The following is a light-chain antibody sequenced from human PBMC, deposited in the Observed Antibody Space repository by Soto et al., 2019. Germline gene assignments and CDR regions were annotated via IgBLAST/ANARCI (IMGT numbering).Light chain of an antibody. J-gene: IGLJ1*01. CDR3: CLYVGATTYV. Sequence: VLAQPASVSGSPGQSITISCTGASGYVGTYSLVSWYQQHPGKDPKVVIYEGHKRPSGVPDRFSGSTSVNTASLTISGLQTDDEADYYCCLYVGATTYVFGTGTKVTVL. CDR1: SGYVGTYSL. V-gene: IGLV2-23*01. CDR2: EGH.